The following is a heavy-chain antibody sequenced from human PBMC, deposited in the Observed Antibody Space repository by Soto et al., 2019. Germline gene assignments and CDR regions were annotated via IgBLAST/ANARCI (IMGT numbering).Heavy chain of an antibody. Sequence: SETLSLTCAVSGGSISSGGYSWSWIRQPPGKGLEWIGYIYHSGSTYYNPSLKSRVTISVDRSKNQFSLKLSSVTAADTAVYYCARGGGVYYFDYWGQGTLVPSPQ. V-gene: IGHV4-30-2*01. CDR1: GGSISSGGYS. D-gene: IGHD2-8*02. J-gene: IGHJ4*02. CDR3: ARGGGVYYFDY. CDR2: IYHSGST.